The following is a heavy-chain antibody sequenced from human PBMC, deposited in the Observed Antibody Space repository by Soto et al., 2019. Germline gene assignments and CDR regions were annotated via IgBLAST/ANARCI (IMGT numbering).Heavy chain of an antibody. CDR2: IFYSGST. CDR3: ASSRRVTTLPDRREGWYFDL. V-gene: IGHV4-30-4*01. CDR1: CGSISSGVYY. Sequence: QVQLQESVPGLLKPSQTLSLTCTVSCGSISSGVYYWSWIRLPPAQGLDWIGYIFYSGSTYYNPSLKNRVTISVDTSKNQFSLKLSSVTAADTAVYYCASSRRVTTLPDRREGWYFDLWGRGTLVTVSS. D-gene: IGHD4-17*01. J-gene: IGHJ2*01.